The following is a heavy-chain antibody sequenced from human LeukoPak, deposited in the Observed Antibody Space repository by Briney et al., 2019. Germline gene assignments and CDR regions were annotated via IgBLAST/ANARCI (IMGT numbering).Heavy chain of an antibody. J-gene: IGHJ5*02. D-gene: IGHD5-24*01. CDR2: IHDSGTT. V-gene: IGHV4-59*02. Sequence: SETLSLTCSVSGGSVSTYYWSWIRQPPGKGLEWIGFIHDSGTTKNNDSLKTRVTISIDTSKNQLSLRLSSVTAADTAVYYCARESAGDGLHNWFDPWGQGTLVTVSS. CDR3: ARESAGDGLHNWFDP. CDR1: GGSVSTYY.